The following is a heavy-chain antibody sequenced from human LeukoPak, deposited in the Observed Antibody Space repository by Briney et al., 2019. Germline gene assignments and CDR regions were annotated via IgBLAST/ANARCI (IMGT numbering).Heavy chain of an antibody. V-gene: IGHV3-7*03. Sequence: EGSLRLSCAASGFTFSSYWMSWVRQAPGKGLEWVANIKQDGSEEYYVDSVKGRFTISRDNAKNSLYLQMNSLRAEDTAMCYCARGVATSYWGQGSLVTVSS. CDR2: IKQDGSEE. CDR3: ARGVATSY. CDR1: GFTFSSYW. D-gene: IGHD5-12*01. J-gene: IGHJ4*02.